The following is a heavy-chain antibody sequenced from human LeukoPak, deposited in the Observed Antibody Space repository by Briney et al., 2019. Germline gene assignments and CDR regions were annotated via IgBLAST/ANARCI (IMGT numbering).Heavy chain of an antibody. CDR2: IYYSGST. V-gene: IGHV4-39*01. CDR1: GGSISSSSYY. D-gene: IGHD6-13*01. J-gene: IGHJ4*02. CDR3: ARHGRGYSSSWSFDY. Sequence: PSETLSLTCTVSGGSISSSSYYWGWIRQPPGKGLEWIGSIYYSGSTYYNPSLKSRVTISVDTSKNQFSLKLSSVTAADTAVYYCARHGRGYSSSWSFDYWGQGTLVTVSS.